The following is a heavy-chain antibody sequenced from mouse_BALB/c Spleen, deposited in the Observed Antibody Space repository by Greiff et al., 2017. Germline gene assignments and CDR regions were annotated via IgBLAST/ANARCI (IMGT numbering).Heavy chain of an antibody. V-gene: IGHV5-6-5*01. Sequence: EVQLVESGGGLVKPGGSLKLSCAASGFTFSSYAMSWVRQTPEKRLEWVASISSGGSTYYPDSVKGRFTISRDNARNILYLQMSSLRSEDTAMYYCARGHDGYYVDYWGQGTTLTVSS. CDR3: ARGHDGYYVDY. D-gene: IGHD2-3*01. CDR1: GFTFSSYA. CDR2: ISSGGST. J-gene: IGHJ2*01.